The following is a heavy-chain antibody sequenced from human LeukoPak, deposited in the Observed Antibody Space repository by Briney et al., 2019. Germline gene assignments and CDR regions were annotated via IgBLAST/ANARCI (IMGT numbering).Heavy chain of an antibody. CDR2: IYHSGST. CDR1: GGSISSGGYY. CDR3: ARGASSSSLDY. Sequence: SQTLSLTCTVSGGSISSGGYYWSWIRQPPGKGLEWIGYIYHSGSTYYNPSLKSRVTISVDRSKNQFSLKLSSVTAADTAVYYCARGASSSSLDYWGQGTLVTVSS. V-gene: IGHV4-30-2*01. D-gene: IGHD6-6*01. J-gene: IGHJ4*02.